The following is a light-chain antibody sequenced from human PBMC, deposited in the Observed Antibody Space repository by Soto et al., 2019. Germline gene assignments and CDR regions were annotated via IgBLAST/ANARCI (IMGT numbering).Light chain of an antibody. J-gene: IGLJ1*01. CDR2: DVS. CDR3: CSYAGTPRYV. V-gene: IGLV2-11*01. CDR1: SSDVGGYNY. Sequence: QSALTQPRSVSGSTGQSVTISCTGTSSDVGGYNYVSWYQQHPGKAPKVMIYDVSELPSGVPDRFSASKSGNTASLTISGLQAEDEADYYCCSYAGTPRYVFGTGTKVTVL.